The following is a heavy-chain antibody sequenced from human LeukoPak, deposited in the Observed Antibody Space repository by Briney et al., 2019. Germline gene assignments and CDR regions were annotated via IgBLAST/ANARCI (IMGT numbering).Heavy chain of an antibody. CDR2: IYYSGST. D-gene: IGHD3-3*01. V-gene: IGHV4-61*01. Sequence: KPSETLSLTCTVSGGSVSSGSYYWSWIRQPPGKGLEWIGYIYYSGSTNYNPSLKSRVTISVDTSKNQFSLKLSSVTAADTAVYYCARVPSITIFGVVTPYCFDYWGQGTLVTVSS. CDR3: ARVPSITIFGVVTPYCFDY. J-gene: IGHJ4*02. CDR1: GGSVSSGSYY.